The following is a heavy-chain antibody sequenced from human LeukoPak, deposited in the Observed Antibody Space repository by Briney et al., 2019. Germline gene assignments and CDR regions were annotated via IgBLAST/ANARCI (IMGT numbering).Heavy chain of an antibody. J-gene: IGHJ4*02. CDR2: ISYDGSNK. D-gene: IGHD6-19*01. Sequence: GGSLRLSCAASGFTFSNYAMHWVRQAPGKGLEWVALISYDGSNKFYADSVKGRFTISRDNSKNTLYLLMNSLRADDTAVYYCASRGIAVAGRETNNDYWGQGTLVTVSS. V-gene: IGHV3-30*04. CDR3: ASRGIAVAGRETNNDY. CDR1: GFTFSNYA.